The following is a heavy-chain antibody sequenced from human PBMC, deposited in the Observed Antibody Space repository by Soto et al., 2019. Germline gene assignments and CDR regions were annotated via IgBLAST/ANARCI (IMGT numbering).Heavy chain of an antibody. CDR2: ISSSSSTI. V-gene: IGHV3-48*02. Sequence: GGSLRLSCAASGFTFSSYSMNWVRQAPGKGLEWVSYISSSSSTIYYADSVKGRFTISRDNAKNSLYPQMNSLRDEDTAVYYCARVEMATITWSRYFDYWGQGTLVTVSS. CDR1: GFTFSSYS. D-gene: IGHD5-12*01. CDR3: ARVEMATITWSRYFDY. J-gene: IGHJ4*02.